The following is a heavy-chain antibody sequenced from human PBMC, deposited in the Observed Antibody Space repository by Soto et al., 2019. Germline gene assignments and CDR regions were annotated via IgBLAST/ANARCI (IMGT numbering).Heavy chain of an antibody. D-gene: IGHD2-2*01. CDR2: INAGNGNT. CDR3: ATVVPAAIYYYYGMDV. V-gene: IGHV1-3*01. CDR1: GYTFTSYA. J-gene: IGHJ6*02. Sequence: ASVKVSCKASGYTFTSYAMHWVRQAPGQRLEWMGWINAGNGNTKYSQKFQGRVTITRDTSASTAYMELSSLRSEDTAVYYCATVVPAAIYYYYGMDVWGQGTTVTVSS.